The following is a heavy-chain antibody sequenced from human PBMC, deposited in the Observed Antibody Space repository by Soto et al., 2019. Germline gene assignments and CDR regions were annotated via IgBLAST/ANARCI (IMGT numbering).Heavy chain of an antibody. CDR1: GYSFTSYW. V-gene: IGHV5-51*01. CDR2: IYPGDSDT. Sequence: GESLKISCKGSGYSFTSYWIGWVRQMPGKGLEWMGIIYPGDSDTRYSPSFQGQVTISADKSISTAYLQWSSLKASDTAMYYCARMTNPGGFGILYYYYYMDVWGKGTTVTVSS. J-gene: IGHJ6*03. D-gene: IGHD3-10*01. CDR3: ARMTNPGGFGILYYYYYMDV.